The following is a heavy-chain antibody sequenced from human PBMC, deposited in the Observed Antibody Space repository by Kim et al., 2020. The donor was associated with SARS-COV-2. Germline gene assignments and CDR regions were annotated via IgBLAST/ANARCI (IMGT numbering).Heavy chain of an antibody. CDR1: GGTFSSYA. J-gene: IGHJ4*02. V-gene: IGHV1-69*13. CDR2: IIPIFATA. CDR3: ARDSNLSIGSYYY. D-gene: IGHD1-26*01. Sequence: SVKVSCKASGGTFSSYAISWVRQAPGQGLELMGGIIPIFATANYAQKFQGRVTITADESTSTAYMELSSLRSEDTAVYYCARDSNLSIGSYYYWGQGTLVTVSS.